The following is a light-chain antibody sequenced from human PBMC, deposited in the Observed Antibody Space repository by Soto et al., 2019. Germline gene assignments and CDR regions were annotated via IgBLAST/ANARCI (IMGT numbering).Light chain of an antibody. Sequence: EIVLTQSPGTLSLSPGEGATLSCRASQSITNNFLAWYQQKPGQAPRVLIYGASSRATVIPDRFSGSGSGADFTLTISRLEPEDFAVYYCQQYGGSPLTFGGGTKVE. J-gene: IGKJ4*01. CDR1: QSITNNF. CDR2: GAS. V-gene: IGKV3-20*01. CDR3: QQYGGSPLT.